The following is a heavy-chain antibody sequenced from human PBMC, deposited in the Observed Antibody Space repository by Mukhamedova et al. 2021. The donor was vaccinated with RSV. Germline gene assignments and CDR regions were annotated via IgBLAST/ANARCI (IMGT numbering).Heavy chain of an antibody. CDR2: ISYDGSNK. V-gene: IGHV3-30*04. CDR3: ARETITMVRGVISPWFDP. D-gene: IGHD3-10*01. J-gene: IGHJ5*02. Sequence: GLEWVAVISYDGSNKYYADSVKGRFTISRDNSKNTLYLQMNSLRAEDTAVYYCARETITMVRGVISPWFDPWGKGTRVTVSS.